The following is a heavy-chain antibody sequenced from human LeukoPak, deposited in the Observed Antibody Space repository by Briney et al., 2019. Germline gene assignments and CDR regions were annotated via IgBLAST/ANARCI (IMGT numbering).Heavy chain of an antibody. D-gene: IGHD1/OR15-1a*01. V-gene: IGHV4-4*07. CDR1: GGSISRYY. CDR3: ARGEHTMDV. J-gene: IGHJ6*02. CDR2: LYIGGDT. Sequence: SETLSLTCTVSGGSISRYYWNWIRQPAGKGLEWIGRLYIGGDTNYNPSLQSQFTMSVDTSKNQISLKVNSVTAADTAVYYCARGEHTMDVWGQGTTVTVSS.